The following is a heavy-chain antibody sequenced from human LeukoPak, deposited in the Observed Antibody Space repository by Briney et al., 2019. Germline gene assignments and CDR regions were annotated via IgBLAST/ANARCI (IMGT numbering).Heavy chain of an antibody. CDR1: GGSISSSSHY. CDR3: ARQGESLTWLDP. Sequence: SETLSLTCTVSGGSISSSSHYWAWIRQRPGKGLEWIGSIYYSGSSYYNPSLNSRATISVDTSKSQFSLKLNFVTAAVTAVYYCARQGESLTWLDPWGQGTLVTVSS. D-gene: IGHD2-21*01. V-gene: IGHV4-39*01. CDR2: IYYSGSS. J-gene: IGHJ5*02.